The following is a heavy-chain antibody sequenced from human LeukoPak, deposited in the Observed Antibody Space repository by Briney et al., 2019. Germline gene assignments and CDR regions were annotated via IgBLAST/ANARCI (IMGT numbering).Heavy chain of an antibody. CDR2: IYTSGST. CDR1: GGSISSYY. J-gene: IGHJ4*02. V-gene: IGHV4-4*09. D-gene: IGHD1-26*01. Sequence: PSETLSLTCTVSGGSISSYYWSWIRQPPGKGLEWIGYIYTSGSTNYNPSLKSRVTISVDTSKNQFSLKLSSATAADTAVYYCARRGWEPQSDYWGQGTLVTVSS. CDR3: ARRGWEPQSDY.